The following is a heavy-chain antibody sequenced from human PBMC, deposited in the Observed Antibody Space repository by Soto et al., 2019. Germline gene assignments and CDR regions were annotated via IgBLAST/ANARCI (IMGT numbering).Heavy chain of an antibody. CDR2: MNPYTGNT. CDR3: ARRKERSGPHYFDS. J-gene: IGHJ4*02. CDR1: GYTFTSCD. Sequence: GASVKVSCKASGYTFTSCDIHWVRQATGQGLEWVGWMNPYTGNTGYAQKFQGRVTMTRNTSINTAYMELSSLTFEDTAVYYCARRKERSGPHYFDSWGQGALVTVS. D-gene: IGHD6-25*01. V-gene: IGHV1-8*01.